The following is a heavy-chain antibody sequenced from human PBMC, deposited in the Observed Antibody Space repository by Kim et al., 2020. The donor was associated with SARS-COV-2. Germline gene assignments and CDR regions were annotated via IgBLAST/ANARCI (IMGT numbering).Heavy chain of an antibody. CDR2: ISAYNGNT. D-gene: IGHD1-26*01. Sequence: ASVKVSCKASGYTFTSYGISWVRQAPGQGLEWMGWISAYNGNTNYAQKLQGRVTMTTDTSTSTAYMELRSLRSDDTAVYYCARDRVILKWELVNYYYYYGMDVWGQGTTVTVSS. J-gene: IGHJ6*02. CDR1: GYTFTSYG. CDR3: ARDRVILKWELVNYYYYYGMDV. V-gene: IGHV1-18*01.